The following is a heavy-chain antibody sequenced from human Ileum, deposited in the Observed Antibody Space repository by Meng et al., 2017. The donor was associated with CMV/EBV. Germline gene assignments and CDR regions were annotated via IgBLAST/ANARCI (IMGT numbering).Heavy chain of an antibody. CDR3: TSGNGKSERDY. J-gene: IGHJ4*02. CDR2: IETVNENETT. CDR1: GFPFTDCG. V-gene: IGHV3-15*07. D-gene: IGHD1-1*01. Sequence: ATGFPFTDCGVNRVRTAPGKGRKWVGSIETVNENETTRYIAPVKGGLTISRNESGNTVYLQMNRRKSENRDVYYWTSGNGKSERDYWGQGTLVTVSS.